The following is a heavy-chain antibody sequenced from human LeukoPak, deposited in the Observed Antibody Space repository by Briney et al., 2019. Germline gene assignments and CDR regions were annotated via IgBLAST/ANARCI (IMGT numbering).Heavy chain of an antibody. CDR2: IYYSGTT. Sequence: PSETLSLTCTVSGGSINSYYWSWIRQPPGKGLEWIGYIYYSGTTNYNPSLKSRVTISVDTSKNQFSLKLSSVTAADTAVYYCARERRAGAYYYGMDVWGQGTTVTVSS. CDR3: ARERRAGAYYYGMDV. V-gene: IGHV4-59*01. CDR1: GGSINSYY. D-gene: IGHD6-19*01. J-gene: IGHJ6*02.